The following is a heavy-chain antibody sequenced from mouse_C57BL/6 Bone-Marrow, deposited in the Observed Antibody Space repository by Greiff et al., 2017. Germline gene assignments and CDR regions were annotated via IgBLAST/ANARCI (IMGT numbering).Heavy chain of an antibody. Sequence: VQLQQPGAELVKPGASVKLSCKASGYTFTSYWITWVKQRPGQGLEWIGGIDPGSGSTNYNEKFKSKATLTVDTPSSTAYMQLSSLTSEDSAVYYCARAYDSNDGYFDVWGRGTTVTVSS. CDR3: ARAYDSNDGYFDV. CDR2: IDPGSGST. J-gene: IGHJ1*03. CDR1: GYTFTSYW. V-gene: IGHV1-55*01. D-gene: IGHD2-5*01.